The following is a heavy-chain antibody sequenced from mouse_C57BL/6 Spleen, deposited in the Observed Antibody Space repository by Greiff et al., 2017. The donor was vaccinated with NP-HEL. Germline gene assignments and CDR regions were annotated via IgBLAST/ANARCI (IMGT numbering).Heavy chain of an antibody. Sequence: EVKVVESGGGLVKPGGSLKLSCAASGFTFSDYGMHWVRQAPEKGLEWVAYISSGSSTIYYADTVKGRFTISRDNAKNTLFLQMTSLRSEDTAMYYCARHYGSTHWYFDVWGTGTTVTVSS. J-gene: IGHJ1*03. CDR2: ISSGSSTI. D-gene: IGHD1-1*01. V-gene: IGHV5-17*01. CDR1: GFTFSDYG. CDR3: ARHYGSTHWYFDV.